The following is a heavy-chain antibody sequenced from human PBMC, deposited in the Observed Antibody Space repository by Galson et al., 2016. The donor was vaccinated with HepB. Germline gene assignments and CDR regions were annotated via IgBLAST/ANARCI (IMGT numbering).Heavy chain of an antibody. CDR1: GFTFSNYA. D-gene: IGHD1-1*01. V-gene: IGHV3-23*01. J-gene: IGHJ3*02. Sequence: SLRLSCAASGFTFSNYAMSWVRQALGKGLEWVSAISGSTGRTYYADSVKGHFTISRDNYKNTLYLQMNSLRAGDTALYYCAKESPKNAGGAFDIWGQGTMVTVSS. CDR2: ISGSTGRT. CDR3: AKESPKNAGGAFDI.